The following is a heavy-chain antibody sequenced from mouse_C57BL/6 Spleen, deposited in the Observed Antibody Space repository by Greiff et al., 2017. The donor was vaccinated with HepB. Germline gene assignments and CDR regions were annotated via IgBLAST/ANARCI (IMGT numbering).Heavy chain of an antibody. CDR1: GYTFTSYW. Sequence: QVQLQQPGAELVKPGASVKMSCKASGYTFTSYWITWVKQRPGQGLEWIGDIYPGSGSTNYNEKFKSKATLTVDTSSITAYMQLSSLTSEDAAVYYCARQAYSHAMDYWGQGTSVTVSS. CDR3: ARQAYSHAMDY. V-gene: IGHV1-55*01. D-gene: IGHD2-10*01. CDR2: IYPGSGST. J-gene: IGHJ4*01.